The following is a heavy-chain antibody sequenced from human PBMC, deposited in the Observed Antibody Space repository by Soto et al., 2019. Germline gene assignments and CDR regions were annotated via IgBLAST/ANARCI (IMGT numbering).Heavy chain of an antibody. CDR1: GFTFSSYW. CDR2: INSDGSST. D-gene: IGHD1-26*01. Sequence: GGSLRLSCAASGFTFSSYWMHWVRQAPGKGLVWVSRINSDGSSTSYADSVKGRFTISRDNAKNTLYLQMNSLRAEDAAVYYCARDRDIWELFFDYWGQGTLVTVSS. CDR3: ARDRDIWELFFDY. V-gene: IGHV3-74*01. J-gene: IGHJ4*02.